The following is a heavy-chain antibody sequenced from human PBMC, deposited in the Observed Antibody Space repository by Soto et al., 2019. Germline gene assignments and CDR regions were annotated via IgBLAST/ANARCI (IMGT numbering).Heavy chain of an antibody. CDR1: GGTFSSYS. V-gene: IGHV1-69*13. CDR2: IIPIFGTA. D-gene: IGHD1-26*01. Sequence: GASVKVSCKASGGTFSSYSIGWVLQAPGQGLEWMGGIIPIFGTANYAQKFQGRVTITADESTSTAYMELSSLRSEDTAVYYCARGSGSYPYNWFDPWGQGTLVTVSS. J-gene: IGHJ5*02. CDR3: ARGSGSYPYNWFDP.